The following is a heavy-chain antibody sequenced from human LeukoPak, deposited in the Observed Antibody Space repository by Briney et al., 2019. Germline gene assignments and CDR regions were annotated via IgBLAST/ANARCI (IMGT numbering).Heavy chain of an antibody. CDR2: ITYGGTT. J-gene: IGHJ4*02. CDR3: ARYSLTGYSGYDLGDY. Sequence: SETLSLTCGVYDGSFGGYHWNWIRQPPGKRLEWIGEITYGGTTNYNPSLRSRVTMSVDTSKKQFSLKLTSVTAADTAVYYCARYSLTGYSGYDLGDYWGQGTLVTVSS. V-gene: IGHV4-34*01. CDR1: DGSFGGYH. D-gene: IGHD5-12*01.